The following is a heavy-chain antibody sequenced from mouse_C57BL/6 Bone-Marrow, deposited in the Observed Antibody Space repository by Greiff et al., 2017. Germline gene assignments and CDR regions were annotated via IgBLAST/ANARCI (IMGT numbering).Heavy chain of an antibody. CDR3: AYLTLYFDY. CDR2: IDPNSGGT. V-gene: IGHV1-72*01. CDR1: GYTFTSYW. J-gene: IGHJ2*01. Sequence: QVHVKQPGAELVKPGASVKLSCKASGYTFTSYWMHWVKQRPGRGLEWIGRIDPNSGGTMYNEKFKGKATLTVDKPSSTAYMQLSSLTSEDSAVYYCAYLTLYFDYWGQGTTLTVSS.